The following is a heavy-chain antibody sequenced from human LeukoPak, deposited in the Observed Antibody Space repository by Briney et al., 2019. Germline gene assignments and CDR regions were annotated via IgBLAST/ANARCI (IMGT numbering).Heavy chain of an antibody. J-gene: IGHJ5*02. Sequence: ASVKVSCKVSGYTFTVYYMHWVRQAPGQGLEWMGRINPNSGGTNYAQKFQGRVTMTRDTSISTAYMELSRLRSDDTAVYYCARVSVIFNWFDPWGQGTLVTVSS. CDR3: ARVSVIFNWFDP. V-gene: IGHV1-2*06. CDR2: INPNSGGT. D-gene: IGHD2-21*01. CDR1: GYTFTVYY.